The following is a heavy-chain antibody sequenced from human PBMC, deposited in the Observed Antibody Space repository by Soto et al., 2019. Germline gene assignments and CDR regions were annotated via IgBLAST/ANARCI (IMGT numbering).Heavy chain of an antibody. CDR1: GGTFSSYA. D-gene: IGHD5-18*01. CDR2: LIPICRTA. V-gene: IGHV1-69*13. CDR3: ASLGPRGYSYAVSDY. Sequence: ASVKVSLKASGGTFSSYAITWARQAPGHWLALMGGLIPICRTANHAQNFQGRSAITADESTSTAYMELSSLRSEDTAVYYCASLGPRGYSYAVSDYWGQGTLVTVSS. J-gene: IGHJ4*02.